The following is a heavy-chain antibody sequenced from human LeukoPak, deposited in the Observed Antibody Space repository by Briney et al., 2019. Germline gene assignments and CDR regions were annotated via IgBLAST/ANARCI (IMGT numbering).Heavy chain of an antibody. CDR1: GFTFGSYA. CDR3: AKDDTSGYDSPY. CDR2: ISGSGGST. V-gene: IGHV3-23*01. D-gene: IGHD5-12*01. J-gene: IGHJ4*02. Sequence: PGRSLRLSCAASGFTFGSYAMHWVRQAPGKGLEWVSAISGSGGSTYYADSVKGRFTISRDNSKNTLYLQMNSLRAEDTAVYYCAKDDTSGYDSPYWGQGTLVTVSS.